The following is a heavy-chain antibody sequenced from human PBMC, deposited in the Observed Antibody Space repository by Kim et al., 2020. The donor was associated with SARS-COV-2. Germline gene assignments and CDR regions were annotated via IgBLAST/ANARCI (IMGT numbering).Heavy chain of an antibody. CDR2: HRGST. D-gene: IGHD3-10*01. CDR3: ANTVGD. J-gene: IGHJ4*02. V-gene: IGHV4-34*01. Sequence: HRGSTNYTPSLKSRGTISVDPSKNQFSLKLSSVTAADTAVYYCANTVGDWGQGTLVTVSS.